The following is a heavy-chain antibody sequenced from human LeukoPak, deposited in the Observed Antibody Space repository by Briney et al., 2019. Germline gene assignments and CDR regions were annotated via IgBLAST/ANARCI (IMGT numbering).Heavy chain of an antibody. Sequence: GGSLRLSCAASGFNFSNYDMHWVRQAPGKGLEWVAVIWFDASNTYSPDSVKGRFTISRDNSKNTVYLQMNSLRGEDTAVYYCARGSTKGAHFDYWGQGSLVTVSS. J-gene: IGHJ4*02. CDR3: ARGSTKGAHFDY. V-gene: IGHV3-33*01. CDR2: IWFDASNT. CDR1: GFNFSNYD.